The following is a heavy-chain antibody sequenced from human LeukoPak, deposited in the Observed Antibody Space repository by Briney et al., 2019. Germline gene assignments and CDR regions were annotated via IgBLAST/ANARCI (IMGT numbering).Heavy chain of an antibody. J-gene: IGHJ5*02. CDR3: ARVGDDIVAGGSWFDP. V-gene: IGHV1-69*13. CDR1: GGTFSSYA. D-gene: IGHD5-12*01. CDR2: IIPIFGTA. Sequence: ASVKVSCKASGGTFSSYAISWVRQAPGQGLEWMGGIIPIFGTANYAQNFQGRVTITADESTTTAYMELSSLRSEDTAVYYCARVGDDIVAGGSWFDPWGQGTLVTVSS.